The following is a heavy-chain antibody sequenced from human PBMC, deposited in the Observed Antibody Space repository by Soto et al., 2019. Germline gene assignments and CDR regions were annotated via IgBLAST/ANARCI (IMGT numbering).Heavy chain of an antibody. D-gene: IGHD3-3*01. CDR3: ARGGVPATYDYYYMDV. J-gene: IGHJ6*03. CDR2: IRTYNGIT. V-gene: IGHV1-18*01. Sequence: QVQLVQSGAEVKKPGASVKVSCKASGYTFSSYGISWVRRAPGQGLEWMGWIRTYNGITNYSPKLQERVTMTTDTSTSTAYMELRSLISYDTAVYFCARGGVPATYDYYYMDVWGKGTTVTVSS. CDR1: GYTFSSYG.